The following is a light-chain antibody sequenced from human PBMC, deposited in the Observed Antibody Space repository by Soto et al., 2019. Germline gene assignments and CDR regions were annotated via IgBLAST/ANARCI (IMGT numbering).Light chain of an antibody. CDR3: AAWDDSLSVWV. Sequence: QSVLTQPPSASGTPGQRVTISCSGSNSNIGRNYVYWYQQVPGSAPKLLIYTDSQRPSGVPDRISGSKSGTSASLAISGLRSEDEAAYYGAAWDDSLSVWVFGGVPKLTVL. CDR1: NSNIGRNY. V-gene: IGLV1-47*02. J-gene: IGLJ3*02. CDR2: TDS.